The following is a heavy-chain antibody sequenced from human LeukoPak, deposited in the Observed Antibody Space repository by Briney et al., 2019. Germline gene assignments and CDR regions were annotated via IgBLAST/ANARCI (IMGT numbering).Heavy chain of an antibody. CDR3: AKEKGFCTSIGCLAGYSFDY. J-gene: IGHJ4*02. CDR1: GFPFGNFA. V-gene: IGHV3-23*01. Sequence: PGGSLRLSCTASGFPFGNFAMSWVHQTPGNGLEWVSLIMNSFETYYGDSVRGRFTISRDNSKNTVYLQMDSLGAEDTATYYCAKEKGFCTSIGCLAGYSFDYWGQGSRVTVSS. D-gene: IGHD2-2*01. CDR2: IMNSFET.